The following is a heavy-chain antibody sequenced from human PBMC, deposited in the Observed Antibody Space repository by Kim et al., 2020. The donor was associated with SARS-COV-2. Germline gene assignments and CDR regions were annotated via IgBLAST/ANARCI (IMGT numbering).Heavy chain of an antibody. CDR1: GGSISSYY. Sequence: SETLSLTCTVSGGSISSYYWSWIRQPPGKGLEWIGYIYYSGSTNYNPSLKSRVTISVDTSKNQFSLKLSSVTAADTAVYYCARGMGYCSGGSCYSGWFDPWGQGTLVTVSS. CDR2: IYYSGST. V-gene: IGHV4-59*01. J-gene: IGHJ5*02. CDR3: ARGMGYCSGGSCYSGWFDP. D-gene: IGHD2-15*01.